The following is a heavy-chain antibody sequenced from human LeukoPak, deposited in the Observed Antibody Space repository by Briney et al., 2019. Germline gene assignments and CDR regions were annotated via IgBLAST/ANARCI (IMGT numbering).Heavy chain of an antibody. CDR3: ARVQGGYNFFDY. J-gene: IGHJ4*02. Sequence: ASVKVSCKASGYTFTDYYIHWVRQAPGQGLEWMGWVFPYSGKSNLAQKFQGRVAMTSDTSVGTVYMELSRLTSDDTAVYFCARVQGGYNFFDYWGQGTPVTVSS. V-gene: IGHV1-2*02. CDR2: VFPYSGKS. D-gene: IGHD5-24*01. CDR1: GYTFTDYY.